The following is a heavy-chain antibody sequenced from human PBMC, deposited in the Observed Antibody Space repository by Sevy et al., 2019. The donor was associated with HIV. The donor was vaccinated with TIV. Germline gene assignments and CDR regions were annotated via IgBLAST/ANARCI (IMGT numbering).Heavy chain of an antibody. CDR2: INPNSGGT. Sequence: ASVKVSYKASGYTFTGYYMHWVRQAPGQGLEWMGRINPNSGGTNYAQKFQGRVTMTRDTSISTAYMELSRLRSDDTAVYYCARMYSSSWFDYWGQGTLVTVSS. V-gene: IGHV1-2*06. CDR3: ARMYSSSWFDY. J-gene: IGHJ4*02. D-gene: IGHD6-13*01. CDR1: GYTFTGYY.